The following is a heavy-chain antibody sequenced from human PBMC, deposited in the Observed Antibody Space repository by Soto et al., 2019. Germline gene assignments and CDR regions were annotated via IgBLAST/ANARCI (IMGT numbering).Heavy chain of an antibody. V-gene: IGHV3-23*01. D-gene: IGHD4-4*01. CDR1: GFTLSSYA. CDR2: IAGSGAST. Sequence: GSLRLSCAASGFTLSSYAMTWVRQAPGMGLEWVSGIAGSGASTFYADSVKGRFSISRDKNTLFLQMNSLRADDTAVYYCAKSLVTTLTYNWYFDLWGRGTLVTVSS. J-gene: IGHJ2*01. CDR3: AKSLVTTLTYNWYFDL.